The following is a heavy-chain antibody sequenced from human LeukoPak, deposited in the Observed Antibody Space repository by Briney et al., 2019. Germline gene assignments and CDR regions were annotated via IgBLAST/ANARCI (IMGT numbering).Heavy chain of an antibody. CDR3: AKFYRATRGACDS. CDR1: GFTFSSYG. Sequence: GGSLRLSCAASGFTFSSYGMSWVRQAPGKGLEWVSRISGSDGSTDYADSVKGRFTISRDNSKNTLYLQMNSLRAEDTAIYYCAKFYRATRGACDSWGQGTLVTVSS. V-gene: IGHV3-23*01. J-gene: IGHJ4*02. CDR2: ISGSDGST. D-gene: IGHD2-21*02.